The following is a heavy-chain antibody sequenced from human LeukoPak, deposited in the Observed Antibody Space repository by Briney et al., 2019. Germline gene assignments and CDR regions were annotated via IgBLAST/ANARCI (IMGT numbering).Heavy chain of an antibody. Sequence: SETLSLTCAVYGGSFSGYYWSWIRQPPGKGLEWIGEINHSGSTNYNPSLKSRVTISVDTSKNQFSLKLSSVTAADTAVYYCARYGDTNWFDPWGQGTLVTVSS. J-gene: IGHJ5*02. V-gene: IGHV4-34*01. CDR1: GGSFSGYY. CDR3: ARYGDTNWFDP. D-gene: IGHD4-17*01. CDR2: INHSGST.